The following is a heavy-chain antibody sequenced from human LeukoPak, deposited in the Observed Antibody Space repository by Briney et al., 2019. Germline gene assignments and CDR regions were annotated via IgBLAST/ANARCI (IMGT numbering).Heavy chain of an antibody. J-gene: IGHJ4*02. V-gene: IGHV5-51*01. Sequence: GESLKISCKGSGYSFTSYWIGWVRQMPGKGLEWMGIIYPGDSDTRYSPSFQGQVTISADKSISTAYLQWSSLKASDTAMYYCVRLSRDIVVVPAAMSLGYWGQGTLVTVSS. CDR1: GYSFTSYW. CDR2: IYPGDSDT. CDR3: VRLSRDIVVVPAAMSLGY. D-gene: IGHD2-2*01.